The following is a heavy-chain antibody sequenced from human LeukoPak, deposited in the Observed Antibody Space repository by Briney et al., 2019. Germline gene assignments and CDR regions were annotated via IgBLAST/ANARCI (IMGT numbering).Heavy chain of an antibody. CDR1: GGSFSGYY. V-gene: IGHV4-34*01. CDR2: INHSGST. J-gene: IGHJ4*02. Sequence: SETLSLTCAVYGGSFSGYYWSWIRQPPGKGLERIGEINHSGSTNYNPSLKSRVTISVGTSKNQFSLKLSSVTAADTAVYYCASGILTGYYFYWGQGTLVTVSS. CDR3: ASGILTGYYFY. D-gene: IGHD3-9*01.